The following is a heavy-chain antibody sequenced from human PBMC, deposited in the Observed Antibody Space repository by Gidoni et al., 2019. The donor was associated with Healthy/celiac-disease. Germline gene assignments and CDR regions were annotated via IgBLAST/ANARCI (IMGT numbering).Heavy chain of an antibody. CDR3: AKATHFWGYCSSTSGYTGSYYFDY. CDR2: MSGSGGST. CDR1: GFTFSSYA. Sequence: EVQLLESGGGLVQPGGSLRLSCAASGFTFSSYAMILVRQAPGKGLEWGSAMSGSGGSTYYADSGKGRFTISRDNSKNTLDLQMNSLRAEDTAVYYGAKATHFWGYCSSTSGYTGSYYFDYWGQGTLVTVSS. V-gene: IGHV3-23*01. J-gene: IGHJ4*02. D-gene: IGHD2-2*02.